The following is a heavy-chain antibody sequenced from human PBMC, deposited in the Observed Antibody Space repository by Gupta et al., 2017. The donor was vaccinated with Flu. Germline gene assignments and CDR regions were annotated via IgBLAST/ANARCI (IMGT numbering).Heavy chain of an antibody. V-gene: IGHV3-7*01. Sequence: EVQLVESGGGLVQPGGSLRISCAASGFTFSNYWMSWVRQAPGKGLEWVANIEKDGGEKYYLDSLKGRFTISRDNANNLLYLQMNSLRVEDTAMYYCAREFPAHSSGWYGSDSWGQGTLVTVSS. CDR3: AREFPAHSSGWYGSDS. CDR1: GFTFSNYW. D-gene: IGHD6-19*01. CDR2: IEKDGGEK. J-gene: IGHJ4*02.